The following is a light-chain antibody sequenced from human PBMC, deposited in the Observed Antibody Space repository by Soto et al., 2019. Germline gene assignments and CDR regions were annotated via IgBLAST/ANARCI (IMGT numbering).Light chain of an antibody. V-gene: IGLV2-18*02. J-gene: IGLJ1*01. CDR3: NSYTSSSTYV. Sequence: QSVLTQPPSVSGSPGQSVTISCTGTSSDVGSYNRVSWYQQPPGTAPKLMIYEVSNRPSGVPDRFSGSKSGYTASLTISGLQAEDESDYYCNSYTSSSTYVFGTGTKVTVL. CDR1: SSDVGSYNR. CDR2: EVS.